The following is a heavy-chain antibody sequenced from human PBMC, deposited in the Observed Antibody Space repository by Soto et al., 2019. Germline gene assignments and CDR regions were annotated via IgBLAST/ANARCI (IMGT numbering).Heavy chain of an antibody. CDR2: IYPGDSDT. Sequence: GESLKISFKGSGYSFTSYLICWVRQMPVKGLEWMGIIYPGDSDTRYSPSFQGQVTISADKSISTAYLRWSSLKASDTAMYYCARNVAGLAGETDYWGQGTLVTVSS. CDR3: ARNVAGLAGETDY. CDR1: GYSFTSYL. J-gene: IGHJ4*02. D-gene: IGHD4-17*01. V-gene: IGHV5-51*01.